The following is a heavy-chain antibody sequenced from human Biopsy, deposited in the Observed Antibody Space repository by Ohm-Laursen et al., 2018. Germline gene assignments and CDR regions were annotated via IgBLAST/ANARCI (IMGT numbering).Heavy chain of an antibody. CDR3: ARNTGWYGDLYYFDY. V-gene: IGHV1-46*01. CDR1: GYSFTSYY. CDR2: INPSGSTT. Sequence: GASVKVFCQAYGYSFTSYYMHWVRQAPGQGLEWKGMINPSGSTTSYPQKFQGRVTMTRDTSKSTVYMELSSLRSADTAVYFCARNTGWYGDLYYFDYWGQGTLVTVSS. D-gene: IGHD6-19*01. J-gene: IGHJ4*02.